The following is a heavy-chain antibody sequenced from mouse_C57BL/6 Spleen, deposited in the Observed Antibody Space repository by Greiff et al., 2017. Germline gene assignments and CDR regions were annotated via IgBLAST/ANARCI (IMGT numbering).Heavy chain of an antibody. CDR1: GYAFSSSW. CDR2: IYPGNGDT. CDR3: ARGDAWFAY. J-gene: IGHJ3*01. V-gene: IGHV1-82*01. Sequence: QVQLKESGPELVKPGASVKISCKASGYAFSSSWMNWVKQRPGKGLEWIGRIYPGNGDTNYNGKFKGKATLTADKSSSTAYMQLSSLTSEDSAVYVCARGDAWFAYWGQGTLVTVSA.